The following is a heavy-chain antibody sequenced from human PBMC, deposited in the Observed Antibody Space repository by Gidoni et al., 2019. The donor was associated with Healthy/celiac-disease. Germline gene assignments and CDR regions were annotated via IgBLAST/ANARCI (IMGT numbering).Heavy chain of an antibody. CDR2: ISGSGGST. CDR3: AKDRHPISGWYYFLDY. D-gene: IGHD6-19*01. Sequence: EVQLLESGGGLVQPGGSLRLSCAASGFPFSGHAMSWVRQAPGKGLEWVSAISGSGGSTYYADSVKGRFTISRDNSKNTLYLQMNSLRAEDTAVYYCAKDRHPISGWYYFLDYWGQGTLVTVSS. V-gene: IGHV3-23*01. CDR1: GFPFSGHA. J-gene: IGHJ4*02.